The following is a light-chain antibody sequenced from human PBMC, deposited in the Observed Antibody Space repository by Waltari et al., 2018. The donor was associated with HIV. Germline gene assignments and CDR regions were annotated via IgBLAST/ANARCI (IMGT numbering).Light chain of an antibody. CDR1: QGIAHA. CDR2: DAS. Sequence: AIQLTQSPSSLSASVGDRVTLTCRASQGIAHALAWYQQKPGKPPKVLIFDASNLEGGVSSRFSGSRSGTEFTLTINSLQPEDFATYFCQQFNSYPNTFGGGTKVEIK. CDR3: QQFNSYPNT. J-gene: IGKJ4*01. V-gene: IGKV1-13*02.